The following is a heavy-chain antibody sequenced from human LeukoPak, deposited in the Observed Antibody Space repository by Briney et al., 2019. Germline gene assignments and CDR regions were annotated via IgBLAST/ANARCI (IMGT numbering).Heavy chain of an antibody. CDR3: AMRTNYYDSSGYYHDY. V-gene: IGHV3-23*01. J-gene: IGHJ4*02. CDR2: ISGSGGST. Sequence: GGTLRLSCAASGFTFSSYGMSWVRQAPGKGLEWVSAISGSGGSTYYADSVKGRFTISRDNSKNTLYLQMNSLRAEDTAVYYCAMRTNYYDSSGYYHDYWGQGTLVTVSS. CDR1: GFTFSSYG. D-gene: IGHD3-22*01.